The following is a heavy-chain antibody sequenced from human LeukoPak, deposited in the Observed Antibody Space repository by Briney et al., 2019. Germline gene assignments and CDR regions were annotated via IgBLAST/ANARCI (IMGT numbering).Heavy chain of an antibody. Sequence: GGSLRLSCAASGFTFSSYWIHWVRQAPGKGLVWVSRINSDGTSTIHADSVKGRFTISRENAENTVYLQMNSLSAEDTAVYYCAREVVLTAISVFDYWGRGTVVTVSS. J-gene: IGHJ4*02. CDR3: AREVVLTAISVFDY. CDR2: INSDGTST. V-gene: IGHV3-74*01. D-gene: IGHD2-21*02. CDR1: GFTFSSYW.